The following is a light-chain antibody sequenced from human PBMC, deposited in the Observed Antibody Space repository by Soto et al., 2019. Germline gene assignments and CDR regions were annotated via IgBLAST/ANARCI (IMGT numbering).Light chain of an antibody. J-gene: IGLJ2*01. CDR1: SSDVGGYNY. Sequence: QSALTQPRSVSGSPGQSVTISCTGTSSDVGGYNYVSWYQQHPGKAPKLMIHDVSKRPSGVPDRFSGSKSGNTASLTISGLQAEDEAAYYCCSYAGSYVVFGGGTKLTVL. CDR2: DVS. V-gene: IGLV2-11*01. CDR3: CSYAGSYVV.